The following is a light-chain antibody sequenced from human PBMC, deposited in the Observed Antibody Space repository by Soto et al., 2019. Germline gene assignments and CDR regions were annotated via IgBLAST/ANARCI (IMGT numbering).Light chain of an antibody. V-gene: IGKV3-20*01. CDR1: QRISSNY. CDR3: PDYGSSPQT. CDR2: AAS. Sequence: DIVLTQSPGTLSLSPGERATLSCRASQRISSNYLGWYQQKPGQAPRLLIYAASSRATGIPDRFSGSGSATDFTLTISRLEPEDFAVYYCPDYGSSPQTFGQGSKLDIK. J-gene: IGKJ1*01.